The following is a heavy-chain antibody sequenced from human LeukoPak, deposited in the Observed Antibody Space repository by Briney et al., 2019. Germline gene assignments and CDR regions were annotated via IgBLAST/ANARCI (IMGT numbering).Heavy chain of an antibody. CDR2: LNQDGRSP. D-gene: IGHD5-12*01. Sequence: GGSLRHSRAASGFTLSSYLMHYVGHAPGKGLVYVARLNQDGRSPNSADSVKGRFTISRDSAKNTLNLQMNSLRAEDTAVYYCARDPWREWYFDYWGQGTLVTVSS. V-gene: IGHV3-74*01. J-gene: IGHJ4*02. CDR3: ARDPWREWYFDY. CDR1: GFTLSSYL.